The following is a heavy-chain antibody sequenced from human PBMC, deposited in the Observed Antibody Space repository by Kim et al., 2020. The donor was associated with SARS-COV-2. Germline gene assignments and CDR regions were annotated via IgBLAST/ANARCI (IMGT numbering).Heavy chain of an antibody. CDR1: GYTLIELS. D-gene: IGHD3-10*01. V-gene: IGHV1-24*01. J-gene: IGHJ4*02. CDR2: FDPEDGET. Sequence: ASVKVSCKVSGYTLIELSMHWVRQAPGKGLEWMGGFDPEDGETIYAQKFQGRITMTEDTSTDTAYMELSSLRSEDTAVYYCATGAGMVRGAPGDWGQGTLVTVSS. CDR3: ATGAGMVRGAPGD.